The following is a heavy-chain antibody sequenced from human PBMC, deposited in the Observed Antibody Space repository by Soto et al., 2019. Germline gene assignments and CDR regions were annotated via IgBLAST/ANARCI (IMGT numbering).Heavy chain of an antibody. CDR3: AKGADSSGWYDY. CDR1: GFTFSNSG. V-gene: IGHV3-64D*08. J-gene: IGHJ4*02. D-gene: IGHD6-13*01. CDR2: ISRNGGST. Sequence: GGSLRLSCSASGFTFSNSGMHWVRQAPGKGLEYVSAISRNGGSTYYADSVKGRFTISRDNSKNTLYLQMSSLRSEDAAVYYCAKGADSSGWYDYWGQGTLVTVSS.